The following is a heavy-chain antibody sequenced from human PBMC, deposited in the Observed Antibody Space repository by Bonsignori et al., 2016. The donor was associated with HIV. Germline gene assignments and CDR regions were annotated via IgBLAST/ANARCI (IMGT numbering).Heavy chain of an antibody. J-gene: IGHJ6*02. CDR2: INQDGDEK. V-gene: IGHV3-7*01. CDR1: GFTFSQYW. Sequence: DVQVVESGGSLIRPGGSLRLSCSVSGFTFSQYWMTWARQAPGKGLEWMANINQDGDEKFYADSVKGRFTISRDNAKNSLYLQLNRVTVDDTAVYFCARDFKSYRYIGIILSHDYYADVWGQGTT. CDR3: ARDFKSYRYIGIILSHDYYADV. D-gene: IGHD1-26*01.